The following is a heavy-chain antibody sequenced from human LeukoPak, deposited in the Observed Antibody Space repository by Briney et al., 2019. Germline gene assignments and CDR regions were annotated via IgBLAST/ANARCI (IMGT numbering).Heavy chain of an antibody. CDR1: GYTFTSYY. J-gene: IGHJ4*02. CDR2: ISPNGGST. V-gene: IGHV1-46*01. CDR3: ATNVHSRYCSSTSCSTPPDY. D-gene: IGHD2-2*02. Sequence: ASVKVSCKASGYTFTSYYMHWVRQSPGQALEWMGIISPNGGSTSYAQKYQGRVTMTRDMSTSTVYMELSSLRSEDTAVYYCATNVHSRYCSSTSCSTPPDYWGQGTLVTVSS.